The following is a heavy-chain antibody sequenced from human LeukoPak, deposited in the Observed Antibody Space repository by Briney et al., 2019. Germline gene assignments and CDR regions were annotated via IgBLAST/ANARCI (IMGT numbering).Heavy chain of an antibody. Sequence: PSETLSLTCTVSGGSISSYYWSWIRQPPGKGLEWIGYIYYSGSTNYNPSLKSRVTISVDTSKNQFSLKLSSVTAADTDVYYCARVPDSLRYYYYYMDVWGKGTTVTVSS. CDR2: IYYSGST. D-gene: IGHD2-2*01. V-gene: IGHV4-59*01. CDR1: GGSISSYY. J-gene: IGHJ6*03. CDR3: ARVPDSLRYYYYYMDV.